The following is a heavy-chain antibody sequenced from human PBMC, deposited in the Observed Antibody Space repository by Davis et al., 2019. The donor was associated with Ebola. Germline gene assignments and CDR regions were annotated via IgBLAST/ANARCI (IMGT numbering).Heavy chain of an antibody. D-gene: IGHD5-18*01. J-gene: IGHJ6*04. Sequence: SVKVSCKASGGTFSSYAISWVRQAPGQGLEWMGGIIPIFGTANYAQKFQGRVTITADESTSTAYMELSSLRSEDTAVYYCASSDTTMDPYYYYGMDVWGKGTTVTVSS. CDR1: GGTFSSYA. CDR2: IIPIFGTA. CDR3: ASSDTTMDPYYYYGMDV. V-gene: IGHV1-69*13.